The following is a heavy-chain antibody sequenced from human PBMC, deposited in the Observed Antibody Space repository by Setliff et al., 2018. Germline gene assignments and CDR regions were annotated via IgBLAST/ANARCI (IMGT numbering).Heavy chain of an antibody. CDR2: IKSYNGDT. CDR3: AISSLSICSGGSCPNAFDI. D-gene: IGHD2-15*01. J-gene: IGHJ3*02. CDR1: GYTFTNYG. V-gene: IGHV1-18*01. Sequence: ASVKVSCKASGYTFTNYGISWVRQAPGQGLEWMGYIKSYNGDTYFARNLQGRLSMTTDASSSTAYMELTSLRSDDTAMYYCAISSLSICSGGSCPNAFDIWGQGTMVTVSS.